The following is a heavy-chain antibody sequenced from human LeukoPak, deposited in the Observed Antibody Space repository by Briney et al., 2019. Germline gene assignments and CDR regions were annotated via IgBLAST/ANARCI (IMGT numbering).Heavy chain of an antibody. CDR1: GFTFSSYA. CDR3: AKSGYSGYEGNWFDP. Sequence: SGGSLRLSFAASGFTFSSYAMSWVRQAPGKGLGWVSAISGSGGSTYYADSVKGRFTISRDNSKNTLYLQMNRLRGEDTAVYYCAKSGYSGYEGNWFDPRGQGTLVTVSS. D-gene: IGHD5-12*01. V-gene: IGHV3-23*01. CDR2: ISGSGGST. J-gene: IGHJ5*02.